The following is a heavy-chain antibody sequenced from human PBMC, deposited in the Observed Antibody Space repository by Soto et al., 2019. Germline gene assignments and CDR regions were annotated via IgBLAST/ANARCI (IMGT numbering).Heavy chain of an antibody. J-gene: IGHJ6*03. CDR2: ISGSGGST. CDR1: GFTFSSYA. Sequence: EVQLLESGGGLVQPGGSLRLSCAASGFTFSSYAMSWVRQAPGKGLEWVSDISGSGGSTYYADSVKGRFTISRDNSKNTRYLQMNSLRAEDTAVYYCAKDGDYDFWSGYYTGSSFGYYYYMDVWGKGTTVTVSS. D-gene: IGHD3-3*01. CDR3: AKDGDYDFWSGYYTGSSFGYYYYMDV. V-gene: IGHV3-23*01.